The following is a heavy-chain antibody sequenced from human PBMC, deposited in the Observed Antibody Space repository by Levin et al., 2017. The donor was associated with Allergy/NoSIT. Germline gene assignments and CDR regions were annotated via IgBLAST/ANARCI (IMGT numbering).Heavy chain of an antibody. V-gene: IGHV4-31*03. CDR3: ARMTSGSSFDY. CDR2: IYNSETT. Sequence: SCTVSGGSISSGGYYWSWIRQHPGKGLEWIGHIYNSETTYYSPSLTSRVAISVDTSKNHFSLRLSSATAADTAVYYCARMTSGSSFDYWGQGTLVTVFS. J-gene: IGHJ4*02. CDR1: GGSISSGGYY. D-gene: IGHD3-10*01.